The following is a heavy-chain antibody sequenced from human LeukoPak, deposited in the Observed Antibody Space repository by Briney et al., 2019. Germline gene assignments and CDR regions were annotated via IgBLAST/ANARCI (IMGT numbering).Heavy chain of an antibody. J-gene: IGHJ3*02. Sequence: GGSLRLSCPASGLTFSRYWMSWVRQAPGKGLEWVANIKQDGSEKYYVDSVKGRFTISRDNAKNSLYVQMNSLRAEDTAVYYCARNVGGGAFDIWGQGTMVTVSS. CDR2: IKQDGSEK. V-gene: IGHV3-7*01. CDR3: ARNVGGGAFDI. CDR1: GLTFSRYW. D-gene: IGHD2-15*01.